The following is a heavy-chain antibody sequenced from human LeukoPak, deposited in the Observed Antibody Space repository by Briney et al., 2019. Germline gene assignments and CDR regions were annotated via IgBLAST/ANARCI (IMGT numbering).Heavy chain of an antibody. CDR3: AREAYYGSRNLN. CDR1: GFTVSSNY. D-gene: IGHD3-10*01. Sequence: GGSLRLSCAASGFTVSSNYMSWVRQAPGKGLEWVSVIYSGGSTYYADSVKGRFTISRDNAKNSLYLQMNSLRDEDTAVYYCAREAYYGSRNLNWGQGTLVTVSS. J-gene: IGHJ4*02. CDR2: IYSGGST. V-gene: IGHV3-53*01.